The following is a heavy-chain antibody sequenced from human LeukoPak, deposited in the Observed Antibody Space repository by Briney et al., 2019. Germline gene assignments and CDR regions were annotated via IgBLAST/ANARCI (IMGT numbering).Heavy chain of an antibody. J-gene: IGHJ4*02. CDR1: GFTFSSYE. CDR2: ISSSGSTI. D-gene: IGHD3-22*01. CDR3: AREVRGYYFDY. V-gene: IGHV3-48*03. Sequence: GGSLRLSCAASGFTFSSYEMNWVRQAPGKGLEWVSYISSSGSTIYYADSVKGRFTISRDISKNTLYLQMNGLRAEDTAVYYCAREVRGYYFDYWGQGTLVTVSS.